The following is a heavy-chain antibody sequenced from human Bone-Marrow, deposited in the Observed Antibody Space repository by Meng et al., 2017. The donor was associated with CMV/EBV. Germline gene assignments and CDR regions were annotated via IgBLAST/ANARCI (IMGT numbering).Heavy chain of an antibody. D-gene: IGHD5-24*01. CDR1: GFTFLIYG. CDR2: IRYDGSNK. J-gene: IGHJ4*02. V-gene: IGHV3-30*02. Sequence: QVQLVEAWGGGGQPGGSLRLSWAASGFTFLIYGMHWVRQVPGKGLEWVAFIRYDGSNKYYADSVKGRFTISRDNSKNTLYLQMNSLRAEDTAVYYCASPDGYNLPFDYWGQGTLVTVSS. CDR3: ASPDGYNLPFDY.